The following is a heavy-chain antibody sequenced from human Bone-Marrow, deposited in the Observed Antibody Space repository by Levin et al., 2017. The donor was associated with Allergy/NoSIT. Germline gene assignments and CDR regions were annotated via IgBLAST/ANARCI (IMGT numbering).Heavy chain of an antibody. J-gene: IGHJ6*02. CDR1: GGSFGGYY. CDR3: ARFVKRDGSGYSYSYSYAMDV. V-gene: IGHV4-34*12. CDR2: ILHSATT. D-gene: IGHD3-22*01. Sequence: PGGSLRLSCAVSGGSFGGYYWTWIRQPPGKGLEWIGDILHSATTKYNPSLTSRVTISVDMSKNLFSLHLSSVTAADTAVYYCARFVKRDGSGYSYSYSYAMDVWGQGTTVTVS.